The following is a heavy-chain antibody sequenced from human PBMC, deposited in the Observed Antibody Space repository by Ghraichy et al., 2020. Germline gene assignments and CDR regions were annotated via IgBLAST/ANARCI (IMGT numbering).Heavy chain of an antibody. V-gene: IGHV3-15*07. J-gene: IGHJ4*02. D-gene: IGHD6-13*01. CDR1: DFTFTYAW. CDR3: TTSGQQLA. CDR2: IKSKSDGGTT. Sequence: GESLNISCAVSDFTFTYAWMNWVRQAPGKGLEWVGRIKSKSDGGTTAYAAPVQGRFTISRDDSKNTLYLQMNSLETDDTAVYYCTTSGQQLAWGQGTLVTVSS.